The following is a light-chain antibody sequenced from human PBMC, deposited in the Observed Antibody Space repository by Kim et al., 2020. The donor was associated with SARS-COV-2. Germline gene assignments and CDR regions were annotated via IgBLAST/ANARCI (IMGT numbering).Light chain of an antibody. CDR2: LNN. CDR1: SSNIGINS. J-gene: IGLJ2*01. CDR3: AVWDDSLNGVV. V-gene: IGLV1-44*01. Sequence: QSVLTQPPSASGTPGQRVTISCSGSSSNIGINSVNWYQHLPGTAPKLLIYLNNGRPLGVSDRFSGSKSGTSASLAISVLQSEDEADYYCAVWDDSLNGVVFGGGTQLTVL.